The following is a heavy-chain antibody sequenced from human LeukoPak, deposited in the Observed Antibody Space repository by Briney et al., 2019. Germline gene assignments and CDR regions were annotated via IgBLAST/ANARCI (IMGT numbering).Heavy chain of an antibody. D-gene: IGHD4-11*01. CDR1: GYTFTNHD. CDR2: VSPNSGNT. Sequence: ASVKLFCKASGYTFTNHDINWVRQATGQGLEWMGWVSPNSGNTVYAQKVKGRVIMTMDPSMSTAYMELSSLLSEDTAVYYCARGGPDDNYDDFDYWGQGTLVTVAS. J-gene: IGHJ4*02. CDR3: ARGGPDDNYDDFDY. V-gene: IGHV1-8*01.